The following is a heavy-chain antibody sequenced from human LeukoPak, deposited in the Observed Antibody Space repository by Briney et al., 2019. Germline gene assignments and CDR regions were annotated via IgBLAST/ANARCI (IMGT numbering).Heavy chain of an antibody. D-gene: IGHD2-15*01. V-gene: IGHV4-39*01. CDR3: ARPALGAFDI. J-gene: IGHJ3*02. CDR1: GGSISSSSYY. CDR2: IYYSGST. Sequence: SETLSLTCTVSGGSISSSSYYWGWIRQSPGKGLEWIGSIYYSGSTYYNPSLKSRVTISVDTSKNQFSLKVSSVTAAETAVYYCARPALGAFDIWGQGTMVPSLQ.